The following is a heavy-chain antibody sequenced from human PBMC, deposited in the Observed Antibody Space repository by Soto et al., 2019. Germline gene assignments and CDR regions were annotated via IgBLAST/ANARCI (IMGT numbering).Heavy chain of an antibody. CDR1: GGSVSSASYY. CDR2: IYSGGNT. CDR3: ARQSRGDGYKRSL. V-gene: IGHV4-61*01. J-gene: IGHJ4*02. Sequence: QVQLQESGPGLVKPSETLSLTCSVSGGSVSSASYYWRWIRQPPGKGLEWIAYIYSGGNTNFNTALTRTLTLSVDPSKNQFSRTFTSVTSADTAVYYCARQSRGDGYKRSLWRQATLVTVSS. D-gene: IGHD5-18*01.